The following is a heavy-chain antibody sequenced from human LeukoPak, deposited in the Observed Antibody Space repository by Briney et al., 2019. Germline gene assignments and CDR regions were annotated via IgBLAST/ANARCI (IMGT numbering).Heavy chain of an antibody. CDR3: AREYITMVRGVITRDFDY. J-gene: IGHJ4*02. Sequence: GASVKVSCKASGYTFTSYGISWVRQAPGQGLEWMGWISAYNGNTNYAQKLQGRVTMTTDTSTSTAYMELRSLRSDDAAVYYCAREYITMVRGVITRDFDYWGQGTLVTVSS. CDR2: ISAYNGNT. V-gene: IGHV1-18*01. D-gene: IGHD3-10*01. CDR1: GYTFTSYG.